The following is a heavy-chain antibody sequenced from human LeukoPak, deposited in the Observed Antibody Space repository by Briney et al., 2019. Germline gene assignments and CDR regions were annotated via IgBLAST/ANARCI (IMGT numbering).Heavy chain of an antibody. Sequence: ASVKVSCKASGYTFTGYYMHWVRQAPGQGLEWMGWINPNSGGTNYAQKFQGRVTMTRDTSISTAYMELSRLRSDDTAVYYCARDGSASDYGDYVMGYWGQGTLVTVSP. J-gene: IGHJ4*02. CDR1: GYTFTGYY. D-gene: IGHD4-17*01. CDR3: ARDGSASDYGDYVMGY. CDR2: INPNSGGT. V-gene: IGHV1-2*02.